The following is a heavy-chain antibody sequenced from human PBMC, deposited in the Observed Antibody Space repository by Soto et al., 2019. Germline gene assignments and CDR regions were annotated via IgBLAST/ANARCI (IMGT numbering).Heavy chain of an antibody. J-gene: IGHJ6*02. CDR2: ISGSGGST. CDR1: GITFSSYA. D-gene: IGHD2-2*03. CDR3: AVGYCSSTSCRNGMDV. V-gene: IGHV3-23*01. Sequence: PGGSLRLSCAASGITFSSYAMSWVRQASGKGLEWVSGISGSGGSTYYADSVKGRFTISRDNAKNSLYLQMNSLRAEDTAVYYYAVGYCSSTSCRNGMDVWGQGTTVTVS.